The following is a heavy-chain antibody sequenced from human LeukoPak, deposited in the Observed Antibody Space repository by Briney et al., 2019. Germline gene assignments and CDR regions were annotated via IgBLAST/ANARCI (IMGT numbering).Heavy chain of an antibody. CDR3: ARVGGITIFGVVISYYYMDV. V-gene: IGHV3-7*01. J-gene: IGHJ6*03. CDR2: IKQDGSEK. D-gene: IGHD3-3*01. Sequence: GSLRLSCAASGFTFSSHWMHWVRQAPGKGLEWVANIKQDGSEKYYVDSVKGRFTISRDNAKNSLYLQMNSLRAEDTAVYYCARVGGITIFGVVISYYYMDVWGKGTTVTVSS. CDR1: GFTFSSHW.